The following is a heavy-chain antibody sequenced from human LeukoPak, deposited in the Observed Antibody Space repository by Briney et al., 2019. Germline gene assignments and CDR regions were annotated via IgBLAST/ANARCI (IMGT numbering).Heavy chain of an antibody. CDR3: AKGPGGSYLNWFDP. CDR2: ISGSGGST. CDR1: GFTFSSYA. Sequence: GGSLRLSCSASGFTFSSYAMSWVRQAPGKGLEWVSAISGSGGSTYYADSVKGRFTISRDNSKNTLYLQMNSLRAEDTAVYYCAKGPGGSYLNWFDPWGQGTLVTVSS. V-gene: IGHV3-23*01. J-gene: IGHJ5*02. D-gene: IGHD1-26*01.